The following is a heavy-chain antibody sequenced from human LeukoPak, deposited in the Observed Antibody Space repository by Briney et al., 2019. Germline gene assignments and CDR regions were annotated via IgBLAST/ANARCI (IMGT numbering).Heavy chain of an antibody. CDR1: GVSISSYY. D-gene: IGHD3-10*01. CDR2: INHSGST. Sequence: SETLSLTCTVSGVSISSYYWSWIRQPPGKGLEWIGEINHSGSTNYNPSLKSRVTISVDTSKNQFSLKLSSVTAADTAVYYCARAELGSYYYYGSGSYYDYWGQGTLVTVSS. V-gene: IGHV4-34*01. CDR3: ARAELGSYYYYGSGSYYDY. J-gene: IGHJ4*02.